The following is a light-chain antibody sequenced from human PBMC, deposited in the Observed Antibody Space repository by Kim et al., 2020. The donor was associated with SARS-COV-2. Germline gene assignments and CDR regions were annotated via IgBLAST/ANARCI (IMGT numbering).Light chain of an antibody. CDR2: QNG. CDR3: QAWDRSIVV. CDR1: RLGDKY. V-gene: IGLV3-1*01. Sequence: SSELTQPPSVSVSPGQTATIACSGDRLGDKYVFWYRHKPGQSPVLVIYQNGKRPSGIPERLSGSNTGNTATLTISDTQAMDEADYYCQAWDRSIVVFGGGTQLTVL. J-gene: IGLJ3*02.